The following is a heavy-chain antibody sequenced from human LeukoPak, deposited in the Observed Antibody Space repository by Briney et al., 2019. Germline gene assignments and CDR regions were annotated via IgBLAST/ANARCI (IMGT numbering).Heavy chain of an antibody. CDR3: ARVGSSTWYDFDY. D-gene: IGHD6-13*01. J-gene: IGHJ4*02. CDR1: GYSFPSYW. Sequence: GESLKISCKGSGYSFPSYWNGWVRQKPGKGLEWMGIIDPHDSDTRYSPSFQGQVTISADKSISAAYLQWSGLKASDTAMYYCARVGSSTWYDFDYWGQGTLVTVS. V-gene: IGHV5-51*01. CDR2: IDPHDSDT.